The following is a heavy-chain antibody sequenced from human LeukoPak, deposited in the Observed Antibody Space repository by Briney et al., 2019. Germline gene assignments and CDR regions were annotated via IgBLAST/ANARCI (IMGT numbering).Heavy chain of an antibody. CDR3: ARDAFLVSSNDYYDSSGYYNSDYFDY. Sequence: PGGSLRLSCAASGFTFSSYGMHWVRQAPGKGLEWVAVIWYDGSNKYYADSVKGRFTISRDNSKNTLYLQMNSLRAEDTAVYYCARDAFLVSSNDYYDSSGYYNSDYFDYWGQGTLVTVSS. CDR1: GFTFSSYG. V-gene: IGHV3-33*08. D-gene: IGHD3-22*01. CDR2: IWYDGSNK. J-gene: IGHJ4*02.